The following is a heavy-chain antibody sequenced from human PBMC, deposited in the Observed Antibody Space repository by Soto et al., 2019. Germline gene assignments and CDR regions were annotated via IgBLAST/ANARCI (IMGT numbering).Heavy chain of an antibody. CDR1: VFSFRNYA. Sequence: PGGSLRLSCSASVFSFRNYAMTWFRQAPGKGLEWVSGLSGSGTMRYYADSVRGRFIISRDNAKNTLFLQMDNLRVEDSAVYYCAKEAEENENVPIPGDNWGQGTPVTVSS. V-gene: IGHV3-23*01. CDR2: LSGSGTMR. CDR3: AKEAEENENVPIPGDN. J-gene: IGHJ4*02. D-gene: IGHD1-1*01.